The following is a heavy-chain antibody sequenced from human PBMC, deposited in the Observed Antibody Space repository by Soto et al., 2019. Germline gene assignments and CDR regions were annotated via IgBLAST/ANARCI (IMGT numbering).Heavy chain of an antibody. Sequence: QVQLVQSGAEVKKPGASVKVSCKASGYTFTSYAMHWVRQAPGQRLEWMGWINAGNGNTKYSQKFQGRVTITRHTSASTAYMELSSLRSEDTAVYYCARDLIYCSGGSCYSEGGMDVWGQGTTVTVSS. CDR1: GYTFTSYA. J-gene: IGHJ6*02. CDR3: ARDLIYCSGGSCYSEGGMDV. D-gene: IGHD2-15*01. V-gene: IGHV1-3*01. CDR2: INAGNGNT.